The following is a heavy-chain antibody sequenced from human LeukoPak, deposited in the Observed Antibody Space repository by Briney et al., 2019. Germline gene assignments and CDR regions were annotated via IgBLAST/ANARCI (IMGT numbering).Heavy chain of an antibody. CDR3: ARDKYSGSYQGYFDY. V-gene: IGHV3-30-3*01. J-gene: IGHJ4*02. CDR1: GFTFSSYA. Sequence: GRSLRLSCAASGFTFSSYAMHWVRQAPGKGLEWVAVISYDGSNKYYADSVKGRFTISRDNSKNTLYLQMNSPRAKDTAVYHCARDKYSGSYQGYFDYWGQGTLVIVSS. D-gene: IGHD1-26*01. CDR2: ISYDGSNK.